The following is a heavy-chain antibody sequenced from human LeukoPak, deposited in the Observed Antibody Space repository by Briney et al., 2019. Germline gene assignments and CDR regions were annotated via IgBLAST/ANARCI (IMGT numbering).Heavy chain of an antibody. CDR3: ARDPFVCSGGSCYPH. Sequence: PGGSLRLSCAASGFTFSSYSMNWVRQAPGKGLEWVSSISSSSSYIYYADSVKGRFTISRDNAKNSLYLQMNSLRAEDTAVYYCARDPFVCSGGSCYPHWGQGTLVTVSS. CDR2: ISSSSSYI. V-gene: IGHV3-21*01. CDR1: GFTFSSYS. D-gene: IGHD2-15*01. J-gene: IGHJ4*02.